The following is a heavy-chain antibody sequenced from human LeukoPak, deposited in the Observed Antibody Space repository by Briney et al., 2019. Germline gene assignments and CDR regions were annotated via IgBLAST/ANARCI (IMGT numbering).Heavy chain of an antibody. CDR2: IYYSGST. CDR1: GGSISSYY. CDR3: ARAPIVGATTGWFDP. D-gene: IGHD1-26*01. Sequence: SETLSLTCTVSGGSISSYYWSWIRQPPGKGLEWIGYIYYSGSTNYNPSLKSRVTISVDTSKNQSSLKLSSVTAADTAVYYCARAPIVGATTGWFDPWGQGTLVTVSS. J-gene: IGHJ5*02. V-gene: IGHV4-59*01.